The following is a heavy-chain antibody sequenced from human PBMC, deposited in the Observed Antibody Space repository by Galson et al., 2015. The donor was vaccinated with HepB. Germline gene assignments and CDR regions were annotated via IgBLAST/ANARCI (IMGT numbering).Heavy chain of an antibody. V-gene: IGHV3-33*01. CDR3: ATRGGVGTGAGYYYYMDV. Sequence: SLRLSCAASGFTFSSYGMHWVRQAPGKGLEWVAVIWYDGSNKYYADSVKGRFTISRDNSKNTLYLQMNSLRAEDTAVYYCATRGGVGTGAGYYYYMDVWGKGTTVTVSS. CDR1: GFTFSSYG. D-gene: IGHD3/OR15-3a*01. CDR2: IWYDGSNK. J-gene: IGHJ6*03.